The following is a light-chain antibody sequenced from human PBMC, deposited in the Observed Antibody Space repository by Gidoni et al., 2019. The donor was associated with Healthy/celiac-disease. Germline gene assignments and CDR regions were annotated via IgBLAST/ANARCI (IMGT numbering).Light chain of an antibody. CDR1: QSVSSSY. J-gene: IGKJ4*01. CDR3: QQYGSSPLT. Sequence: EIVLTQSPGTLSLSPGERATLSCRASQSVSSSYLAWYQQTPGQAPRLLIYGASSRATGIPDRFSGRGSGTVFTLTISRLEPEYFAVYYCQQYGSSPLTFGGGTKVEIK. V-gene: IGKV3-20*01. CDR2: GAS.